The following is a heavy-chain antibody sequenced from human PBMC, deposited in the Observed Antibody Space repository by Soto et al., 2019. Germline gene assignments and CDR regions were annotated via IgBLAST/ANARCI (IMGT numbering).Heavy chain of an antibody. V-gene: IGHV4-61*01. CDR3: ASSPKCVLGGGEPYDKRMD. J-gene: IGHJ6*01. CDR2: IYNSGIT. Sequence: PAETRSLSCTVSGGTVSSGSNYWRSLQHSPGKGLEWIGYIYNSGITRYNATLKSRVTIAVDTSKNQFSLRLISVTAADTAVYFCASSPKCVLGGGEPYDKRMD. CDR1: GGTVSSGSNY. D-gene: IGHD2-21*01.